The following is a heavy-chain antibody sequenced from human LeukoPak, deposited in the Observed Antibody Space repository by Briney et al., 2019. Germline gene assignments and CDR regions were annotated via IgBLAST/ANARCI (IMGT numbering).Heavy chain of an antibody. Sequence: SETLSLTCTVSGGSISSYYWSWIRQPPGKGLEWIGYIYYSGSTKYNTYLKSRVTISVGTSKNQFSLKLSSVTAADTAVYYCARFIAVAGTFYYGMDVWGQGTTVTVSS. CDR1: GGSISSYY. D-gene: IGHD6-19*01. CDR3: ARFIAVAGTFYYGMDV. V-gene: IGHV4-59*01. CDR2: IYYSGST. J-gene: IGHJ6*02.